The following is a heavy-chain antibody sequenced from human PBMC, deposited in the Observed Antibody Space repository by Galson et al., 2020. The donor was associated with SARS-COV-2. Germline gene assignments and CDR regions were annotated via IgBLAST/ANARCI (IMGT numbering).Heavy chain of an antibody. CDR3: ARDVEEWGYHYVGMDV. CDR2: INQDGSAK. Sequence: GESLKISCAASGFTFSSYWMSWVRQAPGKGLEWVAQINQDGSAKYFLDSVKGRFSISRDNAKNSLYLQMNSLRAEDTAVYYCARDVEEWGYHYVGMDVWGQGTSITV. V-gene: IGHV3-7*05. J-gene: IGHJ6*02. CDR1: GFTFSSYW. D-gene: IGHD3-10*02.